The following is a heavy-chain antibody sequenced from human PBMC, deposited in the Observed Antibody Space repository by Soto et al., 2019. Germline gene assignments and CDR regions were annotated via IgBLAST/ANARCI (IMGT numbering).Heavy chain of an antibody. J-gene: IGHJ3*02. CDR2: INPNSGGT. Sequence: PSVTISSQTSIYTFTYYYMHLVRQAPGQGLEWMGWINPNSGGTNYAQKVQGWVTMTMDTSISTAYMEPSRLRVDETAGYCCRLDLRCLGRDPFDIWGQGTMVTVSS. D-gene: IGHD4-17*01. V-gene: IGHV1-2*04. CDR3: RLDLRCLGRDPFDI. CDR1: IYTFTYYY.